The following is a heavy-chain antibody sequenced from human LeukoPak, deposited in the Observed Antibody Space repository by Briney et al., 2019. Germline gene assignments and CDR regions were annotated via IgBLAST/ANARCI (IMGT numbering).Heavy chain of an antibody. D-gene: IGHD6-6*01. CDR3: VRSSSSIFDY. V-gene: IGHV4-59*04. CDR1: GGSISSYY. J-gene: IGHJ4*02. Sequence: SETLSLTCTVSGGSISSYYWSWIRQPPGKGLEWIVNIYHTGSTYYNPSLKSRVTISVDTSKNQFSLKLSSVTAADTAVYYCVRSSSSIFDYWGQGTLVTVSS. CDR2: IYHTGST.